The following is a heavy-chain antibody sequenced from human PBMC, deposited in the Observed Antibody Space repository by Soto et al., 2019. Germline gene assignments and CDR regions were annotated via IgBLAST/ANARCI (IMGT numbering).Heavy chain of an antibody. V-gene: IGHV3-53*01. J-gene: IGHJ5*02. CDR1: GFNVSSNF. D-gene: IGHD2-21*01. CDR2: FYSGGTS. CDR3: TPDSLWSPSRFDP. Sequence: EVQVVESGGGLVQSGGSLRLSCVVSGFNVSSNFMTWVRQAPGKGLEWVSEFYSGGTSYYADSVKGRFTISRDNSKNTVFLQMNNLRADDTAVYYCTPDSLWSPSRFDPWGQGTPVTVSS.